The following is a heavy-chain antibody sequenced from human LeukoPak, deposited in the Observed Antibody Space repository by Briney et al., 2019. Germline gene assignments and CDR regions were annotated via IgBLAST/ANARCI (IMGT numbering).Heavy chain of an antibody. CDR3: ARGDYDSSGYYEV. V-gene: IGHV3-11*05. D-gene: IGHD3-22*01. Sequence: PSETLSLTCAVYGGSFSGYYWSWIRQAPGKGLECISYRSSSSYTNYADSVKGRFTISRDNAKNSLYLQMNSLRAEDTAVYYCARGDYDSSGYYEVWGQGTLVTVSS. CDR1: GGSFSGYY. J-gene: IGHJ4*02. CDR2: RSSSSYT.